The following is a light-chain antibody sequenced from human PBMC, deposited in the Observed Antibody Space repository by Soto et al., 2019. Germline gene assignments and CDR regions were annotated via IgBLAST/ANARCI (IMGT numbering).Light chain of an antibody. CDR3: QQYDDWLRLT. Sequence: EIVMTPSPATLSVSPGERSTLSFRASQSVNIYLAWYQQTPGQAPRLLIFGASSRATGIPARFSGSGSGTEFNLTISSLQSEDFAVYFCQQYDDWLRLTFGGGNKVDIK. V-gene: IGKV3D-15*01. CDR1: QSVNIY. J-gene: IGKJ4*01. CDR2: GAS.